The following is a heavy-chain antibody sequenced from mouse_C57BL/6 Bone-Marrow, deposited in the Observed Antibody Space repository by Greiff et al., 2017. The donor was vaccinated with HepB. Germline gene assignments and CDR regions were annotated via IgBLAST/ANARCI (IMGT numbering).Heavy chain of an antibody. CDR3: TRLGVTTFAWFAY. CDR2: IYPGNSDT. V-gene: IGHV1-5*01. D-gene: IGHD2-1*01. J-gene: IGHJ3*01. Sequence: EVKLVESGTVLARPGASVKMSCKTSGYTFTSYWMHWVKQRPGQGLEWIGAIYPGNSDTSYNQKFKGKAKLTAVTSASTAYMELSSLTNEDSAVYYCTRLGVTTFAWFAYWGQGTLVTVSA. CDR1: GYTFTSYW.